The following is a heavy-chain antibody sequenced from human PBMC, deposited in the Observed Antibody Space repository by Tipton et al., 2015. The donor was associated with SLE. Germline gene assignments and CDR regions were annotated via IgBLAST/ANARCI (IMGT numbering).Heavy chain of an antibody. CDR2: IYYSGST. CDR1: GGSISSSSYY. Sequence: LRLSCTVSGGSISSSSYYWGWIRQPPGKGLEWIGSIYYSGSTYYNPSLKSRVTISVDTSKNQFSLKLSSVTAADTAVYYCAREDVAGLPDYWGQGTLVTVSS. D-gene: IGHD6-19*01. J-gene: IGHJ4*02. CDR3: AREDVAGLPDY. V-gene: IGHV4-39*07.